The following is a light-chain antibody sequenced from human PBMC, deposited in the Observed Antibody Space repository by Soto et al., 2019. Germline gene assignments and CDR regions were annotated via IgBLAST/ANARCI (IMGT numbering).Light chain of an antibody. V-gene: IGLV2-8*01. CDR3: CSHAGSPSYF. CDR1: SRDIGGYNY. J-gene: IGLJ1*01. Sequence: QSVLTQPPSASGSPGQSVTISCTGTSRDIGGYNYVSWYQQHPGKAPKLLIYEVTKRPSGVPDRFSGSKSGNTASLTVSGLQADDEADYFCCSHAGSPSYFFGTGTKLTVL. CDR2: EVT.